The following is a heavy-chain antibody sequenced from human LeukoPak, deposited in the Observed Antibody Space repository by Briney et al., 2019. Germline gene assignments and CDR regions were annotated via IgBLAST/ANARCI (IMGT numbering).Heavy chain of an antibody. CDR2: IYTSGST. CDR1: GGSISSGSYY. CDR3: ARGVIAAGGNDFDY. D-gene: IGHD6-13*01. J-gene: IGHJ4*02. Sequence: SQTLSLTCTVSGGSISSGSYYWSWIRQPAGKGLEWIGRIYTSGSTNYNPSLKSRVTISVDTSKNQFSLKLSSVTAADTAVYYCARGVIAAGGNDFDYWGQGTLVTVSS. V-gene: IGHV4-61*02.